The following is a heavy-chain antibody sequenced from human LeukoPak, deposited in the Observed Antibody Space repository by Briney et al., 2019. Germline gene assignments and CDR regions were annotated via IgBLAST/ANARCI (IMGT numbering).Heavy chain of an antibody. CDR3: ARRSRILRCLDY. CDR1: GGSISSSTYY. CDR2: IYYSGDT. Sequence: SETLSLTCTVSGGSISSSTYYWSWIRQPPGKGLEYIGSIYYSGDTYYTPSLKSRVTISVDTSKKQFSLKLTSVTAADTAVYYCARRSRILRCLDYWGPGTLVSVSS. J-gene: IGHJ4*02. D-gene: IGHD3-3*01. V-gene: IGHV4-39*01.